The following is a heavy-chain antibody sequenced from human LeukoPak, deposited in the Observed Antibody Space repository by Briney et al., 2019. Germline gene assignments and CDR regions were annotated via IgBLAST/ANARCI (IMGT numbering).Heavy chain of an antibody. J-gene: IGHJ5*02. Sequence: GGSLRLSCSGSGFTFSIYAMNWVRQAPGKGLEWVSGINYSDGKTSYADSVKGRFTISRDNSRNTLYLQMNSLRVEGTAVYYCAKDSGNRLYSYADLWGQGILVTVSS. CDR1: GFTFSIYA. D-gene: IGHD3-10*01. CDR3: AKDSGNRLYSYADL. V-gene: IGHV3-23*01. CDR2: INYSDGKT.